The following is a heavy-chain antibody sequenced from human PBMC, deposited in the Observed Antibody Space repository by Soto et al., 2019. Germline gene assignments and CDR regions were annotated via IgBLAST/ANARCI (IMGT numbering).Heavy chain of an antibody. J-gene: IGHJ4*02. CDR1: GGSISSYY. CDR2: IYYSGST. V-gene: IGHV4-59*08. D-gene: IGHD4-17*01. CDR3: ARFSVSNNFDY. Sequence: PSETLSLTCTVSGGSISSYYWSWIRQPPGKGLEWIGYIYYSGSTNYNPSLKSRVTISVDTSKNQFSLKLSSVTAADTAVYYCARFSVSNNFDYWGQGTLVTVSS.